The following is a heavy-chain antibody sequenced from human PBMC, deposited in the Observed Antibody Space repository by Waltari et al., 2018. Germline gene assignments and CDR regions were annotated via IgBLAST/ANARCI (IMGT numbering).Heavy chain of an antibody. J-gene: IGHJ4*02. CDR3: VKGRYYDFWSAYPDY. CDR1: GFPFADPA. Sequence: ELKLVESGGAVVQPGGSLRLSWSASGFPFADPAVHWVRQAPGKGLEWVSVISWDGTNTYYVDSVKGRFTISRDNSKSTLYLQMSSLRAEDTALYYCVKGRYYDFWSAYPDYWGQGTLVTVSS. D-gene: IGHD3-3*01. V-gene: IGHV3-43D*04. CDR2: ISWDGTNT.